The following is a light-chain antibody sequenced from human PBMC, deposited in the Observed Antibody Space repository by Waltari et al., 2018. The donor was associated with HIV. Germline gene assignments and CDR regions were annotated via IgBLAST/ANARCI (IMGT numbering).Light chain of an antibody. Sequence: QSVLTQPPSASGTLGQAVPISCFGSTSNIGSNTVNWYQHLPGAAPKRIIFKNHQRPSGVPDRFSGSQSGTSASLTITGLLSGDESTYYCAAWDASLHVLFGGGTQLTVV. J-gene: IGLJ2*01. V-gene: IGLV1-44*01. CDR2: KNH. CDR1: TSNIGSNT. CDR3: AAWDASLHVL.